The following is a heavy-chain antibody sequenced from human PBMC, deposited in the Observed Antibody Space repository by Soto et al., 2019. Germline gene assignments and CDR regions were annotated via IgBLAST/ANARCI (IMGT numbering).Heavy chain of an antibody. D-gene: IGHD3-16*01. V-gene: IGHV4-4*02. CDR1: GGSISTTYW. CDR2: IHHGTGT. J-gene: IGHJ6*02. Sequence: QVQLQESGPGLVKPSGTLSLTCAVSGGSISTTYWWSWVRQSPGKGLEWIGEIHHGTGTNYNPSPESRVTISLDKSKTPPFLRLTSVVVADTAVYYCARNDAYDMGVWGQGTTVTVSS. CDR3: ARNDAYDMGV.